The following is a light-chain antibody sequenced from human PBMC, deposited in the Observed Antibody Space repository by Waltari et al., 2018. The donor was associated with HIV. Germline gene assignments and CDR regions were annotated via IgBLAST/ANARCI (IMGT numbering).Light chain of an antibody. V-gene: IGLV1-44*01. CDR2: SNN. CDR3: ATWDDNLNGWV. CDR1: SSNIGSNT. Sequence: QSVLTQPPSASGTPGQRVTISCSVASSNIGSNTVNWYQQLPGTAPQLLIYSNNQRPSGVPDRFSGSKSGTSASLAISGLQSEDEADYYCATWDDNLNGWVFGGGTKLTVL. J-gene: IGLJ3*02.